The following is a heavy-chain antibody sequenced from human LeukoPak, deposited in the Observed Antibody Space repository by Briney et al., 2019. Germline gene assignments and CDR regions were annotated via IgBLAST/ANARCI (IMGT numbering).Heavy chain of an antibody. J-gene: IGHJ3*02. V-gene: IGHV1-2*02. CDR1: GYTFTGYY. CDR2: INPNSGGT. Sequence: ASVKVSCKASGYTFTGYYMHWVRRAPGQGLEWMGWINPNSGGTNYAQKFQGRVTMTRDTSISTAYMELSRLRSDDTAVYYCARDQGPIETGENAFDIWGQGTMVTVSS. D-gene: IGHD3-16*01. CDR3: ARDQGPIETGENAFDI.